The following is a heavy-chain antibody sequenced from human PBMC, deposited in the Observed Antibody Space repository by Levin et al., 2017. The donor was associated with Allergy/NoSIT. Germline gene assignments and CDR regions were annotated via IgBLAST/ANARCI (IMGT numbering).Heavy chain of an antibody. CDR1: GGTFSSYA. V-gene: IGHV1-69*04. CDR2: IIPILGIA. J-gene: IGHJ2*01. D-gene: IGHD2-21*02. Sequence: SVKVSCKASGGTFSSYAISWVRQAPGQGLEWMGRIIPILGIANYAQKFQGRVTITADKSTSTAYMELSSLRSEDTAVYYCARGGNCGGDCWYFDLWGRGTLVTVSS. CDR3: ARGGNCGGDCWYFDL.